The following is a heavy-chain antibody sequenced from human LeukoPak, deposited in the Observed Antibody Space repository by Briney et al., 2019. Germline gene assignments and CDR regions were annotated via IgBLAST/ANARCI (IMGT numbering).Heavy chain of an antibody. D-gene: IGHD3-9*01. V-gene: IGHV4-34*01. CDR1: GGSFSGYY. J-gene: IGHJ5*02. CDR2: INHSGGT. CDR3: ARPRGRYLDWLKHPFDP. Sequence: PSETLSLACAVYGGSFSGYYWSWIRQPPGKGLEWIGEINHSGGTNYNPSLKSRVTISVDTSKNQFSLKLSSVTAADTAVYYCARPRGRYLDWLKHPFDPWGQGTLVTVSS.